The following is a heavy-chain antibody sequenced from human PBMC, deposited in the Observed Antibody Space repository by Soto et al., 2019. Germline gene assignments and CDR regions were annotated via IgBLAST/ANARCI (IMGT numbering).Heavy chain of an antibody. J-gene: IGHJ4*02. CDR3: GKEWVDDGGGWSLDY. Sequence: QVQLVESGGGVVQPGRSLRLSCAASGFTFSSYGMHWVRQAPGKGLEWVAVIPDDGSNKDYADSVKGRFTITRGNSKKKLYRLMTSLRGEDTAVEYCGKEWVDDGGGWSLDYWGQGTLVTVSS. CDR2: IPDDGSNK. D-gene: IGHD3-22*01. V-gene: IGHV3-30*18. CDR1: GFTFSSYG.